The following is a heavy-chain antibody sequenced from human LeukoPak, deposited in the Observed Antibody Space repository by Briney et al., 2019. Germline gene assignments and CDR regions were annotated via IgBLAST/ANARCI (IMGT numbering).Heavy chain of an antibody. D-gene: IGHD5-18*01. CDR2: ISPYNGNT. V-gene: IGHV1-18*01. CDR3: ATDSRFSYGQFDY. Sequence: ASIKVSCKASDYTFTTYDIRWVRQAPGQGLEWMGWISPYNGNTKYAQKLQGRVTVTTDTSTSTAYMELRSLRADDTAVYYCATDSRFSYGQFDYWGQGTLVTVSS. J-gene: IGHJ4*02. CDR1: DYTFTTYD.